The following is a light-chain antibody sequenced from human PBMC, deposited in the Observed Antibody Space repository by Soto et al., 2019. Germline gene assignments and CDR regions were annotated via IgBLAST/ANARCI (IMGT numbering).Light chain of an antibody. J-gene: IGKJ2*01. CDR2: DAS. CDR3: QQYTNWPPYT. V-gene: IGKV3D-15*01. CDR1: QSVSSN. Sequence: EIVMTQSPATLSVSPGERATLSCRASQSVSSNFAWYQQKPGQAPRLLIYDASTRVTGIPARFSGSGSGTEFTLTISSLQSEDFAVYYCQQYTNWPPYTFGQGTKLEIK.